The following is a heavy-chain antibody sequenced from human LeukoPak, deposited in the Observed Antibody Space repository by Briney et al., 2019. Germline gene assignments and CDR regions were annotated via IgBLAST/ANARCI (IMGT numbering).Heavy chain of an antibody. J-gene: IGHJ5*02. CDR3: ARGQVPAARGYNWFDP. CDR2: INARGDT. D-gene: IGHD2-2*01. Sequence: SETLSLTCAVYGGSFNDYYWKWIRQPPGKGLEWIGEINARGDTNYNPSLKRRVTISVDTSKKQFSLRLTSMIAADTALYYCARGQVPAARGYNWFDPWGQGTLVTVSS. CDR1: GGSFNDYY. V-gene: IGHV4-34*01.